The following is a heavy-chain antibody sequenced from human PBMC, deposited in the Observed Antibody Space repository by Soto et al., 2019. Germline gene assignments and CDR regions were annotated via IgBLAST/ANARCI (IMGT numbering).Heavy chain of an antibody. Sequence: QITLKESGPPLVKPTQTLTLTCTFSRFALTTSGAAVGWIRQPPGKALEWLALVYWDDDKRYSPSLKSRLTITKDTSKNQVVLTMTNMDPVDTATYYCVRHYSGRYFDYWGQGTLVTVSS. CDR1: RFALTTSGAA. CDR2: VYWDDDK. J-gene: IGHJ4*02. CDR3: VRHYSGRYFDY. D-gene: IGHD1-26*01. V-gene: IGHV2-5*02.